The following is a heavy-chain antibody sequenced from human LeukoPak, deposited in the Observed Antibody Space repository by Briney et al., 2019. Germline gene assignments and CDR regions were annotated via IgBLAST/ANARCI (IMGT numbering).Heavy chain of an antibody. CDR2: IHSDGTTT. V-gene: IGHV3-74*01. CDR3: ARGRYCTVGSCSSAWFDP. D-gene: IGHD2-15*01. Sequence: QTGGSLRLSCAASGFIFSSYWMHWVRQAPGKGLVWVSRIHSDGTTTSYADSVKGRFTVSRDNAKNTLYLQMNSLRAEDTSVYFCARGRYCTVGSCSSAWFDPWGQGALVTVSS. CDR1: GFIFSSYW. J-gene: IGHJ5*02.